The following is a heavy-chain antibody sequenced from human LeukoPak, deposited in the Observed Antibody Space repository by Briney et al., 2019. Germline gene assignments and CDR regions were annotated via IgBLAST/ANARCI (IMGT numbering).Heavy chain of an antibody. CDR3: ARENGYRYDY. CDR2: IYYSGST. CDR1: GGSITSYY. V-gene: IGHV4-59*01. J-gene: IGHJ4*01. Sequence: SETLSLTCTVSGGSITSYYWSWIRQPPGKGLEWIGSIYYSGSTNYNPSLKSRVTISVDTSKNQFSLKLSSVTAADTALYYCARENGYRYDYWGHGTLVTVSS. D-gene: IGHD5-18*01.